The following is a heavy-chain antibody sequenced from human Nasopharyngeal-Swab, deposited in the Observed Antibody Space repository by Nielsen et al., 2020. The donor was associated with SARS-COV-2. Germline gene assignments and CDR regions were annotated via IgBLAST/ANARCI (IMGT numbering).Heavy chain of an antibody. CDR1: GFIVSSNY. CDR2: IKSDGSDI. V-gene: IGHV3-74*01. CDR3: ARGASTLSNWYFDL. D-gene: IGHD2-2*01. Sequence: GESLKISCAASGFIVSSNYMTWVRQAPGKGLVWVSRIKSDGSDINYADSVKGRFTISRDNAKNTLYLQMHSLRAEDTAVYYCARGASTLSNWYFDLWGRGTLVRVSS. J-gene: IGHJ2*01.